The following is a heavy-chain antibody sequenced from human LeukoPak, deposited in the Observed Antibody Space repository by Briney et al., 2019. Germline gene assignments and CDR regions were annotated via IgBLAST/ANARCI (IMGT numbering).Heavy chain of an antibody. D-gene: IGHD3-10*01. V-gene: IGHV3-23*01. CDR1: GFTFSNYA. Sequence: GGSLRLSCAVSGFTFSNYAMSWVRQAPGKGLEWVSAISGSGGSTYYADSVKGRFTISRDNSKNTLYLQMNSLRAEDTAVYYCAKTQPYKSSYYYGSGTFDYWGQGTLVTVSS. CDR3: AKTQPYKSSYYYGSGTFDY. CDR2: ISGSGGST. J-gene: IGHJ4*02.